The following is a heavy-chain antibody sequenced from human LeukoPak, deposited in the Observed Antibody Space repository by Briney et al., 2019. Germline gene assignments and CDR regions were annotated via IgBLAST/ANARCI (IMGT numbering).Heavy chain of an antibody. CDR2: ISGGGGST. CDR1: GFTFSSYA. J-gene: IGHJ4*02. Sequence: GGSLRLSCAASGFTFSSYAMSWVRQAPGKGLEWVSAISGGGGSTYYADSVKGRFTISRDNSKNTLYLQMNSLRAEDTAVYYCAKEGRGNYYDSSGYNSIFDYWGQGTLVTVSS. V-gene: IGHV3-23*01. D-gene: IGHD3-22*01. CDR3: AKEGRGNYYDSSGYNSIFDY.